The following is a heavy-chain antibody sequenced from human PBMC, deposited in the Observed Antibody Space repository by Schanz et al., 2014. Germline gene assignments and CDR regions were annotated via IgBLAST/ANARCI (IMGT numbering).Heavy chain of an antibody. CDR3: ARGGGAAAST. J-gene: IGHJ5*02. D-gene: IGHD6-13*01. Sequence: EVQLVESGGGLVQPGGSLRLSCAASGFTVSNNLMRWVRQAPGKGLEWVSIIYSGGSTFYADSVKGRFTISRDNSKNTLDLQMNSLRAEDTAVYYCARGGGAAASTWGQGTLVTVSS. CDR1: GFTVSNNL. V-gene: IGHV3-66*01. CDR2: IYSGGST.